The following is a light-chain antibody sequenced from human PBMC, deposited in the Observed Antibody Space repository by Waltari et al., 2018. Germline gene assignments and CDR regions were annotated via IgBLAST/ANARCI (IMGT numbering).Light chain of an antibody. V-gene: IGKV4-1*01. J-gene: IGKJ4*01. CDR3: QQYYSTPLT. CDR1: QSVLYSSNNKNY. CDR2: WAT. Sequence: DIVMTQSPDSLAVSLGERATIDCKFSQSVLYSSNNKNYLAWYQQRPGQPPKLLIYWATTRESGVPDRFSGSGSGTDFTLTINSLQAEDVALYYCQQYYSTPLTFGGGTKVEIK.